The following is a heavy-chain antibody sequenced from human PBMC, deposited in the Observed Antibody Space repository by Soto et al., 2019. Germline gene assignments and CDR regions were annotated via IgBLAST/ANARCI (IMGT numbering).Heavy chain of an antibody. Sequence: PSETLSLTCAVSGDSISSMNWWSWVRQPPGKGLEWIGEIHHSGSTNYSPSLKSRVTISVEKSWNQFSLKLSSVTAADTAVYYCARYDYGSGNDYNIDYWGQGILVTVSS. CDR3: ARYDYGSGNDYNIDY. J-gene: IGHJ4*02. CDR2: IHHSGST. V-gene: IGHV4-4*02. D-gene: IGHD3-10*01. CDR1: GDSISSMNW.